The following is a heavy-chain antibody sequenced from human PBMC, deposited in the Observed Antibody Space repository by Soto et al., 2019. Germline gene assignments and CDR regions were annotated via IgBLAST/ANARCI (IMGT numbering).Heavy chain of an antibody. CDR3: ARVLVGATKGRYYFDY. CDR1: GYTFTSYG. V-gene: IGHV1-18*01. J-gene: IGHJ4*02. Sequence: ASVKVSCKASGYTFTSYGISWVRQAPGQGLEWMGWISAYNGNTNYAQKLQGRVTMTTDTSTSTAYMEPRILRSDDTAVYYCARVLVGATKGRYYFDYWGQGTLVTVSS. D-gene: IGHD1-26*01. CDR2: ISAYNGNT.